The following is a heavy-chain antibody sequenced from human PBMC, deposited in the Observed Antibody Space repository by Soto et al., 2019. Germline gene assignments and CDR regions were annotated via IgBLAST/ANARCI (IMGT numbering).Heavy chain of an antibody. CDR1: GGSINSSSYF. Sequence: SETLSLTCSVSGGSINSSSYFWGWFRQPPGKGLEWIGSIYYSGSTYYNPSLRSRVTISVDTSKNQFSLKLSSVTAADTAVFYCARHYSSGSRNWFDPWGQGTLVTVLL. D-gene: IGHD6-19*01. CDR3: ARHYSSGSRNWFDP. J-gene: IGHJ5*02. CDR2: IYYSGST. V-gene: IGHV4-39*01.